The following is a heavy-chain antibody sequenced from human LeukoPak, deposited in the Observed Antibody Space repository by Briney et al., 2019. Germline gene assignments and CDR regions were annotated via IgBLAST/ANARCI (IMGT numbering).Heavy chain of an antibody. D-gene: IGHD1-1*01. Sequence: SETLSLTCTVSGDSISSSSSYWGWIRQPPGKGLEWIGYIHYSGSTNYNPSLKSRVTVSVDTSKNQFSLKLSSVTAADTAVYYCAAFLLQQINVFDIWGQGTMVSVSS. V-gene: IGHV4-61*05. CDR1: GDSISSSSSY. CDR2: IHYSGST. CDR3: AAFLLQQINVFDI. J-gene: IGHJ3*02.